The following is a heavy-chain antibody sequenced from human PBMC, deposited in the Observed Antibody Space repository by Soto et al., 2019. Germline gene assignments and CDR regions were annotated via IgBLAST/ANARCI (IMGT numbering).Heavy chain of an antibody. CDR3: ARERFPDYDSSGYYYYYYYYGMDV. CDR2: IKQNGSEK. J-gene: IGHJ6*02. CDR1: GFTFSSYW. V-gene: IGHV3-7*01. D-gene: IGHD3-22*01. Sequence: GGSLRLSCAASGFTFSSYWMSWVRQAPGKGLEWVANIKQNGSEKYYVDSVKGRFTISRDNAKNSLYLQMNSLRAEDTAVYYCARERFPDYDSSGYYYYYYYYGMDVWGQGTPVTVSS.